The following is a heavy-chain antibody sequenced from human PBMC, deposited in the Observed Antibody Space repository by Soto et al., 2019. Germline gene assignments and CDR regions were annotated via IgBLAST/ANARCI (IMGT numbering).Heavy chain of an antibody. Sequence: SGPTLVNPTETLTLTCTVSGFSLSNARMGVSWIRQPPGKALEWLAHIFSNDEKSYSTSLKSRLTISKDTSKSQVVLTMTNMDPVDTATYYCARIGGSGSYYFSRYYYGMDVWGQGTTVTVSS. CDR1: GFSLSNARMG. CDR2: IFSNDEK. J-gene: IGHJ6*02. D-gene: IGHD3-10*01. CDR3: ARIGGSGSYYFSRYYYGMDV. V-gene: IGHV2-26*01.